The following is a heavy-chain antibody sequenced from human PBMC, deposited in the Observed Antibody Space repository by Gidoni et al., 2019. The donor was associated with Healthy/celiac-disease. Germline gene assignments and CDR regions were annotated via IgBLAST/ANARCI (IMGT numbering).Heavy chain of an antibody. D-gene: IGHD5-12*01. J-gene: IGHJ4*02. V-gene: IGHV3-64D*06. CDR2: ISSNGGST. CDR3: VKDRGYSGYDLPAYFDY. Sequence: EVQLVESGGGLVQPGGSLRLSGSASGFTFSSYALHWVRQAPGKGLEYVSAISSNGGSTYYADAVKGRFTISRDNSKNTLYLQMSSLRAEDTAVYYCVKDRGYSGYDLPAYFDYWGQGTLVTVSS. CDR1: GFTFSSYA.